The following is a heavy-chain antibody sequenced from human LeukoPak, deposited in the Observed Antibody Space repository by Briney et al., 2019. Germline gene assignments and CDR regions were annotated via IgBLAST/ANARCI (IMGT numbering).Heavy chain of an antibody. CDR1: EFSVGSNY. Sequence: GGSLRLSCAASEFSVGSNYMTWVRQAPGKGLEWVANIKQDGSEKYYVDSVKGRFTISRDNAKNSLYLQMNSLRAEDTAVYYCARMYSSSWPHYYYYMDVWGKGTTVTVSS. J-gene: IGHJ6*03. CDR2: IKQDGSEK. D-gene: IGHD6-13*01. V-gene: IGHV3-7*01. CDR3: ARMYSSSWPHYYYYMDV.